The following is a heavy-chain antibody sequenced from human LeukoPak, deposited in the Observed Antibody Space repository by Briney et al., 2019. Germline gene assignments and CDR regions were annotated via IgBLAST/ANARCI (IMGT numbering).Heavy chain of an antibody. D-gene: IGHD5-24*01. CDR1: GFTFSDYW. CDR3: ARANYCFDY. V-gene: IGHV3-7*01. J-gene: IGHJ4*02. CDR2: IKQDGSDK. Sequence: PGGSLRLSCVASGFTFSDYWMSWVRQAPGKGLEWVAYIKQDGSDKYYVDSVKGRFTISKDNAKNSLYLQMNSLRDEDSAVYYCARANYCFDYWGQGTLVTVSS.